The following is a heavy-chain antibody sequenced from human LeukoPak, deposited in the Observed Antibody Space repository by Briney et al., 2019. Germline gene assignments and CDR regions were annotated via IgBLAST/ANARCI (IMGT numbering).Heavy chain of an antibody. V-gene: IGHV4-38-2*02. Sequence: SETLSLTCTVSGYSISSGYYWGWIRQPPGKGLEWVGSIYHSGSTYYNPSLKSRVTISVDTSKNQFSLKLSSVTAADTAVYYCASTYCGGDCYSSISYWYFDLWGRGTLVTVSS. J-gene: IGHJ2*01. CDR3: ASTYCGGDCYSSISYWYFDL. CDR2: IYHSGST. D-gene: IGHD2-21*02. CDR1: GYSISSGYY.